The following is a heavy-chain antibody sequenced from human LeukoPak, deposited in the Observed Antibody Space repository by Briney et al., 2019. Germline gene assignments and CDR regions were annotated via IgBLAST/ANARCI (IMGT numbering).Heavy chain of an antibody. CDR3: ARVRARYCSSTSCHKTLGPAGYYYYMDV. V-gene: IGHV4-59*01. J-gene: IGHJ6*03. Sequence: SETLSLTCTVSGDSISSNYWSWIRQPPGKGLEWIGYIYYSGSTNYNPSLKSRVTISVDTSKNQFSLKLSSVTAADTAVYYCARVRARYCSSTSCHKTLGPAGYYYYMDVWGKGTTVTVSS. CDR1: GDSISSNY. CDR2: IYYSGST. D-gene: IGHD2-2*02.